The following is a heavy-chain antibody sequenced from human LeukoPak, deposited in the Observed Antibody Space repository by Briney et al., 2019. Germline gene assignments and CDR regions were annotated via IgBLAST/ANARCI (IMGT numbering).Heavy chain of an antibody. CDR2: MNSDGSEK. CDR1: GFSFSSFW. Sequence: GGSLRLSCVVSGFSFSSFWMAWVRQAPGKGLECVAIMNSDGSEKSYVDSVKGRFTISRDNAKNSLYLHMNTLRVEDTSVYYCARDPAFGAFDIWGRGTMVTVSS. D-gene: IGHD3-10*01. CDR3: ARDPAFGAFDI. V-gene: IGHV3-7*01. J-gene: IGHJ3*02.